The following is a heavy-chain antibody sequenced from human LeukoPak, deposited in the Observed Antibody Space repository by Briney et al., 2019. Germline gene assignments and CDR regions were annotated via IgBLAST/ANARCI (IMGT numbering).Heavy chain of an antibody. J-gene: IGHJ5*02. Sequence: ASVKVSCKASGYTFTSYDINWVRQATGQGLEWMGWMNPNSGNTGYAQKFQGRVTMTRNTSISTAYMELSSLRSEDTAVYYCARGGYCSSTSCDNWFDPWGQGTLVTVSS. CDR1: GYTFTSYD. CDR3: ARGGYCSSTSCDNWFDP. CDR2: MNPNSGNT. V-gene: IGHV1-8*01. D-gene: IGHD2-2*01.